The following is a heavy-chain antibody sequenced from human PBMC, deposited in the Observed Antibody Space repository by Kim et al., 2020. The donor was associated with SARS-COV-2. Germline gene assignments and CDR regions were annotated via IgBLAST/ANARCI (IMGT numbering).Heavy chain of an antibody. J-gene: IGHJ4*02. Sequence: SETLSLTCTVSGGSVSSGSYYWSWIRQPPGKGLEWIGYIYYSGSTNYNPSLKSRVTISVDTSKNQFSLKLSSVTAADTAMYYCARMGWNDYWGQGTLVTVSS. CDR1: GGSVSSGSYY. CDR2: IYYSGST. V-gene: IGHV4-61*01. D-gene: IGHD1-1*01. CDR3: ARMGWNDY.